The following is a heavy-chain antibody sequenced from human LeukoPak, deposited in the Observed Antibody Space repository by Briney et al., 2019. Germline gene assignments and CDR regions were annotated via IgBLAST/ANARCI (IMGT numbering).Heavy chain of an antibody. V-gene: IGHV4-34*01. CDR1: GGSFTGYY. D-gene: IGHD3-22*01. J-gene: IGHJ2*01. CDR3: ARIVLPYYYDTTALKGYFDL. CDR2: INRNGNT. Sequence: SETLSLTCAVYGGSFTGYYWSWIRQPPGKGLEWIGEINRNGNTNYNPSLKSRVTMSVDTSKKQFSLSSVTAADTAVYYCARIVLPYYYDTTALKGYFDLWGRGTQVTVSS.